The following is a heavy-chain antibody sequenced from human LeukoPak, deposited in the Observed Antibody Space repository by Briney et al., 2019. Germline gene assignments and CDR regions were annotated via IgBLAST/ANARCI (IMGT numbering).Heavy chain of an antibody. V-gene: IGHV4-4*07. CDR3: AREPPYYASENFIDAFDI. J-gene: IGHJ3*02. Sequence: SETLSLTCTVSGASISRYQWSWIRQPAGKGLEWLGRIYTSGSTDYNPSLRSRVTMSVDTSKNQFSLKVRPVTAADTAVYYCAREPPYYASENFIDAFDIWGQGTKVTVSS. CDR2: IYTSGST. D-gene: IGHD3-10*01. CDR1: GASISRYQ.